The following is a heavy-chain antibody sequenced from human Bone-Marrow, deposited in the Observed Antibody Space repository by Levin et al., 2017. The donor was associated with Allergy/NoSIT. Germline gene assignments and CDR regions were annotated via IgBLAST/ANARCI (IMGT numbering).Heavy chain of an antibody. CDR1: GYNFDSYG. V-gene: IGHV1-18*01. CDR2: INPYNGKT. Sequence: VASVKVSCKASGYNFDSYGLTWVRKARGQGLEWMGWINPYNGKTDYSQKFQGRVTMTTDTSTTTAYMELRSLRSDDTAVYYCARFFDTNGHLPGDGLDFWGQGTVVTVSS. CDR3: ARFFDTNGHLPGDGLDF. J-gene: IGHJ3*01. D-gene: IGHD2-8*01.